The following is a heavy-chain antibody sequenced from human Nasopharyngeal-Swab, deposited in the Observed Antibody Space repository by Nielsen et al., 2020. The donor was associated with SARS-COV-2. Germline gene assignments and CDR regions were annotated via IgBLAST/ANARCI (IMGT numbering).Heavy chain of an antibody. J-gene: IGHJ4*02. CDR3: ARVGVLYYYDSSGYYYDY. D-gene: IGHD3-22*01. Sequence: GESLKISCAASGFIFSDYYMSWIRQAPGKGLEWVSYISSSASSLYYADSVKGRFTISRDNAKNSLYLQMNSLRAEDTAVYYCARVGVLYYYDSSGYYYDYWGQGTLVTVSS. CDR2: ISSSASSL. CDR1: GFIFSDYY. V-gene: IGHV3-11*04.